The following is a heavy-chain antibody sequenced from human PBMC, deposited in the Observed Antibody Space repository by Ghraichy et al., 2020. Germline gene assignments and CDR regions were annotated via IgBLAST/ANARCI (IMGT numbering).Heavy chain of an antibody. Sequence: LSLTCAASLFSFSSYAMTWVRQAPWKGLECVSTISGSGASTYYADSVKVRFTISRDNSENTLYLQLNSLEAEDTAVYYCAKDLRDIRWSRQPSDYWGQGSLVTVSS. J-gene: IGHJ4*02. CDR3: AKDLRDIRWSRQPSDY. CDR1: LFSFSSYA. CDR2: ISGSGAST. D-gene: IGHD4-23*01. V-gene: IGHV3-23*01.